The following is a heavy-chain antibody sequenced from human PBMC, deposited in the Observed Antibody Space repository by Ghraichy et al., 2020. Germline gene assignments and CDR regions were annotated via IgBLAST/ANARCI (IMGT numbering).Heavy chain of an antibody. J-gene: IGHJ6*02. CDR3: AKDLIDYGDPKDPNYYYYGMDV. D-gene: IGHD4-17*01. CDR2: IRYDGSNK. V-gene: IGHV3-30*02. CDR1: GFTFSSYG. Sequence: GGSLRLSCAASGFTFSSYGMHWVRQAPGKGLEWVAFIRYDGSNKYYADSVKGRFTISRDNSKNTLYLQMNSLRAEDTAVYYCAKDLIDYGDPKDPNYYYYGMDVWGQGTTVTVSS.